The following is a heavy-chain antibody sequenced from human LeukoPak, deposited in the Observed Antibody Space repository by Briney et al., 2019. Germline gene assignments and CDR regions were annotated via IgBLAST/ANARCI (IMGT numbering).Heavy chain of an antibody. V-gene: IGHV1-18*01. D-gene: IGHD6-19*01. Sequence: ASVKVSCKGSGYTFTSHGISWVRQAPGQGLEWMGWISAYNGNTNYAQKLQGRVTMTTDTSTSTAYMELRSLRSDDTAVYYCARYSSGWYHFDSWGQGTLVTVSS. CDR1: GYTFTSHG. CDR2: ISAYNGNT. J-gene: IGHJ4*02. CDR3: ARYSSGWYHFDS.